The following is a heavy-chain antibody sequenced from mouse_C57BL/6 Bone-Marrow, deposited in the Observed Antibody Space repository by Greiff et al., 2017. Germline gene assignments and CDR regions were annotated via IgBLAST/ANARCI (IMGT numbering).Heavy chain of an antibody. J-gene: IGHJ2*01. Sequence: QVQLQQPGAELVKPGASVKLSCKASGYTFTSYWMQWVKQRPGQGLEWIGEIDPSDSYTNYNQKFKGKATLTVDTSSSTAYMQLSSLTSEDSAVYYCTSCDYCGRNFDDWGQGTTLTVSS. D-gene: IGHD1-1*01. CDR2: IDPSDSYT. CDR3: TSCDYCGRNFDD. V-gene: IGHV1-50*01. CDR1: GYTFTSYW.